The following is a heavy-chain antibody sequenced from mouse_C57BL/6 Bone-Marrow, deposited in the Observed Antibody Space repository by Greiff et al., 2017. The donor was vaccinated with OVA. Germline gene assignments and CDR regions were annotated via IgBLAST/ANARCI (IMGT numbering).Heavy chain of an antibody. CDR2: ISSGSSTI. V-gene: IGHV5-17*01. CDR1: GFTFSDYG. CDR3: ASTHYYGSSYVPYAMDY. D-gene: IGHD1-1*01. Sequence: EVKVVESGGGLVKPGGSLKLSCAASGFTFSDYGMHWVRQAPEKGLEWVAYISSGSSTISNADTVKGRFTIARDNAKNTLFLQMTSLRSEDTAMYYCASTHYYGSSYVPYAMDYWGQGTSVTVSS. J-gene: IGHJ4*01.